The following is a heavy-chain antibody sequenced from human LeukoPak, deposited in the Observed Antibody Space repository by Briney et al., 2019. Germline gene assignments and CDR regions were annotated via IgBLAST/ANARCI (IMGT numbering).Heavy chain of an antibody. V-gene: IGHV3-23*01. D-gene: IGHD3-10*01. J-gene: IGHJ3*02. Sequence: GGSLRLSCAASGVTYSSYAMSWVRQAPGKGLEWVSAISGSGGSTYYADSVKGRFTISRDNSKNTLYLQMNRLRAEDTAVYYCAKERSYYGSGYDAFDIWGQGTKVTVSS. CDR1: GVTYSSYA. CDR2: ISGSGGST. CDR3: AKERSYYGSGYDAFDI.